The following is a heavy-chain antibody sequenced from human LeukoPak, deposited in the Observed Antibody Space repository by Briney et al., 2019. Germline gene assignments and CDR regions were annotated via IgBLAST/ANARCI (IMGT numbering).Heavy chain of an antibody. D-gene: IGHD5-12*01. CDR2: IGPSGTAI. J-gene: IGHJ3*02. Sequence: GGSLRLSCAASGFTFSSYAMNWVRQAPGRGLEWVSYIGPSGTAIYYADSVKGRFTISRDNARNSLFLQMNSLRAEDTAVYYCAREGEWLRLAAFDIWGQGTMVTVSS. CDR1: GFTFSSYA. V-gene: IGHV3-48*01. CDR3: AREGEWLRLAAFDI.